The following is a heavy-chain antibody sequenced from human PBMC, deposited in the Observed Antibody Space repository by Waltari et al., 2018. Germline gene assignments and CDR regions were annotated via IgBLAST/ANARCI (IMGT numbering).Heavy chain of an antibody. J-gene: IGHJ6*02. D-gene: IGHD5-18*01. V-gene: IGHV1-69*01. Sequence: QVQLVQSGAEVKKPGSSVKVSCKASGGTFSSYAISWVRQAAGTGLEWMGGISPIFGTANYAQKFQGRVTITADESTSTAYMELSSLRSEDTAVYYCARGGGYSYGYGNYYYYGMDVWGQGTTVTVSS. CDR2: ISPIFGTA. CDR3: ARGGGYSYGYGNYYYYGMDV. CDR1: GGTFSSYA.